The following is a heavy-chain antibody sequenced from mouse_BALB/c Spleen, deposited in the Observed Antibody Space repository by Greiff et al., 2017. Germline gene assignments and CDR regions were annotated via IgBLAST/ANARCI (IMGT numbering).Heavy chain of an antibody. CDR2: INPSTGYT. CDR1: GYTFTSYW. V-gene: IGHV1-7*01. Sequence: QVQLQQSGAELAKPGASVKMSCKASGYTFTSYWMHWVKQRPGQGLEWIGYINPSTGYTAYNQKFKDKATLTADKSSSTAYMQLSSLTSEDSAVYYCARSYGSWFAYWGQGTLVTVSA. J-gene: IGHJ3*01. CDR3: ARSYGSWFAY. D-gene: IGHD1-1*01.